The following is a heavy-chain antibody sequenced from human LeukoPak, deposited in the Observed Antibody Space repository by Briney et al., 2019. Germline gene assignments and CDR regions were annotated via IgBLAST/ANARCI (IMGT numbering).Heavy chain of an antibody. Sequence: SETLSLTCAVYGESFSGYYWSWIRQPPGKGLEWIGEINHSGSTNYNPSLKSRVTISVDTSKNQFSPKLSSVTAADTAVYYCSRPGYYYYMDVWGKRTTVTISS. J-gene: IGHJ6*03. CDR2: INHSGST. CDR3: SRPGYYYYMDV. V-gene: IGHV4-34*01. D-gene: IGHD2-2*01. CDR1: GESFSGYY.